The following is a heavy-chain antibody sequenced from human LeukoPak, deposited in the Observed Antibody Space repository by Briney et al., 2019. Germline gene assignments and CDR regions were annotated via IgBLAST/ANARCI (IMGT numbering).Heavy chain of an antibody. CDR3: SEGYFEPFDH. Sequence: SETLSLTCAVSGASVSNSHWNWIRHFPGKGLEWIGCLSYSGKKNYNPSLSSRVTISLGTSNNQVSLKLKSVTAADTAVYYCSEGYFEPFDHWGPGTLVTVSS. V-gene: IGHV4-59*02. CDR2: LSYSGKK. J-gene: IGHJ4*02. D-gene: IGHD2/OR15-2a*01. CDR1: GASVSNSH.